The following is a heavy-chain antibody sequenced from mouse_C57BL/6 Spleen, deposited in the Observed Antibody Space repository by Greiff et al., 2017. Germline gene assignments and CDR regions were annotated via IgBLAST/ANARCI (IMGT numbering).Heavy chain of an antibody. CDR3: ARGGLSWYFDV. J-gene: IGHJ1*03. V-gene: IGHV1-52*01. Sequence: QVQLQQSGAELVRPGSSVKLSCKASGYTFTSYWLHWVKQRPIQGLEWIGNIDPSDSETHYNQKFKDKATLTVDKSSSTAYMQLSSLTSEDSAVYYCARGGLSWYFDVWGTGTTVTVSS. CDR1: GYTFTSYW. CDR2: IDPSDSET. D-gene: IGHD6-1*01.